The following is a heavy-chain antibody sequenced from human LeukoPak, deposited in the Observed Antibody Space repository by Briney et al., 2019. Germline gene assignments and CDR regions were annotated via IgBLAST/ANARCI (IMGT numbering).Heavy chain of an antibody. D-gene: IGHD2-15*01. V-gene: IGHV3-48*04. Sequence: PGGSLRLSCAASGFTFSSYSLNWVRQAPGKGLEWVSSSSITIYYADSVKGRCTISRDNAEKSLYLQMNSLRAEDTAVYYCARDRGGSYSAIDYWGQGTLVTVSS. J-gene: IGHJ4*02. CDR1: GFTFSSYS. CDR2: SSSSITI. CDR3: ARDRGGSYSAIDY.